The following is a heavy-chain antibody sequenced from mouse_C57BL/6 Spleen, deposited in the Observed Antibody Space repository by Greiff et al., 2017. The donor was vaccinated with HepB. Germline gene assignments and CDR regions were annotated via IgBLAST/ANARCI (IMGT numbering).Heavy chain of an antibody. Sequence: QVQLQQPGAELVMPGASVKLSCKASGYTFTSYWMHWVKQRPGQGLEWIGEIDPSDSYTNYNQKFKGKSTLTVDKSSSTAYMQLSSLTSEDSAVYYCARRGYYGSSYDAMDCWGQGTSVTVSS. CDR3: ARRGYYGSSYDAMDC. CDR1: GYTFTSYW. J-gene: IGHJ4*01. V-gene: IGHV1-69*01. CDR2: IDPSDSYT. D-gene: IGHD1-1*01.